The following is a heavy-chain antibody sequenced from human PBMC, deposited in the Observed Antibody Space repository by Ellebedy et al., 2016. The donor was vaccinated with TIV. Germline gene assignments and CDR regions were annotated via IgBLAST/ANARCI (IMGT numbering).Heavy chain of an antibody. CDR3: TRDPQRYCSSTSCHSLNYYYYGMDV. Sequence: ASVKVSXXASGGTFSSYAISWVRQTPGQGLELMGGFIPPFGTANYAQKFQGRVTITADDSTSTAYMELSSLRSEDTAVYYCTRDPQRYCSSTSCHSLNYYYYGMDVWGQGTTVTVSS. CDR2: FIPPFGTA. V-gene: IGHV1-69*13. CDR1: GGTFSSYA. J-gene: IGHJ6*02. D-gene: IGHD2-2*01.